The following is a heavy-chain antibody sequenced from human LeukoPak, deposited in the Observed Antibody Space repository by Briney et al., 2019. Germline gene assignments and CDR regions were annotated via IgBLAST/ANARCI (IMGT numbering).Heavy chain of an antibody. CDR3: ARERKLTTCFDY. J-gene: IGHJ4*02. CDR1: GFPFSNYV. V-gene: IGHV3-30*09. Sequence: GGSLRLSCAASGFPFSNYVMHWVRQAPGKGLEWVAVMSFDGTNKYYADSVKGRFAIARDNSKNTLYLQMNGLRAEDTAVYYCARERKLTTCFDYWGQGTLVTVSS. CDR2: MSFDGTNK. D-gene: IGHD4/OR15-4a*01.